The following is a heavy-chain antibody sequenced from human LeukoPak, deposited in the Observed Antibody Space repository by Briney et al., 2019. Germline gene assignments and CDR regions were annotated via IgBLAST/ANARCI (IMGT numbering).Heavy chain of an antibody. D-gene: IGHD2-2*01. CDR3: ARVNLPAIRGAFDI. Sequence: SETLSLTSTVSGGSISSYYWSWIRKPAGKGLEWIGRLYTSGSTTYNPSLKSRVTMSVDTSENKFSLKLSSVTAADTAMYYCARVNLPAIRGAFDIWGQGTMVTVSS. V-gene: IGHV4-4*07. CDR1: GGSISSYY. J-gene: IGHJ3*02. CDR2: LYTSGST.